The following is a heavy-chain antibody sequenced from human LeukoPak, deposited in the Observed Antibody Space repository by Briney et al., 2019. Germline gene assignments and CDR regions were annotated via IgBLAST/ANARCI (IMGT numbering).Heavy chain of an antibody. CDR1: GYTFTGYY. CDR2: INPNSCGT. D-gene: IGHD2-2*01. CDR3: ARVFYAKDIVVVPAYYYYYLDV. Sequence: ASVKVSCKASGYTFTGYYMHSVRQAPGQGLEWMGWINPNSCGTNYAQKCQGRVTMTRDTSISTAYMEVSRLRSDDTAVYYCARVFYAKDIVVVPAYYYYYLDVWGKGTTVTVSS. V-gene: IGHV1-2*02. J-gene: IGHJ6*03.